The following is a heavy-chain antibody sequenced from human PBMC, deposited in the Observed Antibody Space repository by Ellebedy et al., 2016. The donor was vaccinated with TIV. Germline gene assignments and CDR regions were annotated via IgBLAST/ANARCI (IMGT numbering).Heavy chain of an antibody. CDR2: IYTSGNT. D-gene: IGHD1-26*01. J-gene: IGHJ4*02. Sequence: MPSETLSLTCTVSAASPSSAYWTWSRQTAETGREWVGSIYTSGNTNYNNSLKSRVTMSVDTSKNHFSLKLTSVTAADTARYYCARGGSFANYWGQGILVTVSS. V-gene: IGHV4-4*07. CDR3: ARGGSFANY. CDR1: AASPSSAY.